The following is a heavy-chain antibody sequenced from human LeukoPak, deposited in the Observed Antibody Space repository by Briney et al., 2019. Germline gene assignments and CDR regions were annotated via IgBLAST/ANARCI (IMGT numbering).Heavy chain of an antibody. D-gene: IGHD3-9*01. CDR3: ARARETGYYPHAAFDI. CDR1: GGSISSGSYY. Sequence: SETLSLTCTVSGGSISSGSYYWSWIRQPAGKGLEWIGRIYTSGSTNYNPSLKSRVTISVDTSKNQFSLKLSSVTAADTAVYYCARARETGYYPHAAFDIWGQGTMVTVSS. CDR2: IYTSGST. V-gene: IGHV4-61*02. J-gene: IGHJ3*02.